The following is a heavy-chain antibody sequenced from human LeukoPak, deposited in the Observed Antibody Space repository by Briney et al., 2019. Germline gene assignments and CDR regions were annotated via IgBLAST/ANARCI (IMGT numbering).Heavy chain of an antibody. V-gene: IGHV4-39*01. CDR2: IHNSGST. Sequence: SETLSLTCTVSGGSLSSGNYYWAWIRQPPGKGLECIGSIHNSGSTFYSPSFKSRVTISVDTSKNQLSLKLSSVTAADTAVYHCARGRTGAAALDFWGPGTLVTVSS. J-gene: IGHJ4*02. CDR3: ARGRTGAAALDF. D-gene: IGHD2-2*01. CDR1: GGSLSSGNYY.